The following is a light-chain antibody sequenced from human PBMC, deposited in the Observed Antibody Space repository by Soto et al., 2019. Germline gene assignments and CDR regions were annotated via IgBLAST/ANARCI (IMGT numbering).Light chain of an antibody. CDR1: QSVSNNY. J-gene: IGKJ1*01. CDR2: GAS. V-gene: IGKV3-20*01. Sequence: EIVLTQSPGTLSLSPGERATLSCRASQSVSNNYLAWYQQKPGQARRRLIDGASNSATGIPDRFSGSGSGTDFTLTISRLEPEDFAVYYCQQYGSAGTFGQGTKGEIK. CDR3: QQYGSAGT.